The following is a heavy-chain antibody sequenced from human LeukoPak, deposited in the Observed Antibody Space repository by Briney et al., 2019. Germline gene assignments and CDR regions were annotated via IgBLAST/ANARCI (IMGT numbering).Heavy chain of an antibody. CDR2: IGGSIDNT. D-gene: IGHD3-22*01. Sequence: GGSLRLSCAASGFTFSSYTMTWVRQAPGMGLEWVSAIGGSIDNTYYADSVKGRFTISRDNSKNTLYLQMNSLRAEDTAVYYCAKERPWGYSSGWYWYYYDSSGYFDYWGQGTLVTVSS. CDR3: AKERPWGYSSGWYWYYYDSSGYFDY. CDR1: GFTFSSYT. V-gene: IGHV3-23*01. J-gene: IGHJ4*02.